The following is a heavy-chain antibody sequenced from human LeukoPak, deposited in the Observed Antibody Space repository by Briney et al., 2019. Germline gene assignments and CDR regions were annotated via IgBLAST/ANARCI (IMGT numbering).Heavy chain of an antibody. J-gene: IGHJ4*02. V-gene: IGHV3-38-3*01. D-gene: IGHD2-15*01. CDR1: GFTVSSNE. CDR3: ARDAEVNWSGGSYFDY. Sequence: GGSLRLSCAASGFTVSSNEMSWVRQAPGKGLEWVSSISGGSTYYADSVKGRFTISRDNSKNTLYLQMNSLRAEDTAVYYCARDAEVNWSGGSYFDYWGQGTLVTVSS. CDR2: ISGGST.